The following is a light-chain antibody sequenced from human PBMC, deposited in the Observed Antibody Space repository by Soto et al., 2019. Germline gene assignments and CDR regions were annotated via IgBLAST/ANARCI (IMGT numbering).Light chain of an antibody. CDR3: QQYDKWPRT. CDR2: DAS. V-gene: IGKV3D-15*01. Sequence: EIVMTQSPATLSVSPGERATLSCRASQSVSSDLAWYPQKPGQAPRLLIYDASNRATGIPARFSGSGSGTEFTLTISNLQSEDFAVYHCQQYDKWPRTFGQGTKVDIK. CDR1: QSVSSD. J-gene: IGKJ1*01.